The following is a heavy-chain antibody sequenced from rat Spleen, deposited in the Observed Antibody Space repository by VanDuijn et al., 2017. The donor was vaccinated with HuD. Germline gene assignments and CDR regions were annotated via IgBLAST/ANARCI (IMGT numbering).Heavy chain of an antibody. CDR1: GFTFSNFD. J-gene: IGHJ2*01. CDR3: ARRGLEWSFDY. D-gene: IGHD4-2*01. CDR2: INFDGSGT. Sequence: EVQLVESGGGFVQPGGSMKLSCAPSGFTFSNFDMAWVRQTPTKGLEWVASINFDGSGTYYRDSVKGRFTFSRDNAKNTLYLQMDSLRSEDTATYYCARRGLEWSFDYWGQGVMVTVSS. V-gene: IGHV5-25*01.